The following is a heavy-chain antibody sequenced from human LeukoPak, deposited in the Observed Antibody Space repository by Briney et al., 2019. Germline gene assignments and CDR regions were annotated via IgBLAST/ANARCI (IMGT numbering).Heavy chain of an antibody. CDR1: GFTVSSNQ. CDR2: IYSGGST. V-gene: IGHV3-53*01. J-gene: IGHJ3*02. CDR3: ARENRYSSSWSRGAFDI. Sequence: PGWSLRLSCVASGFTVSSNQITWVRQAPGKGLEWVSVIYSGGSTYYADSVKGRFTISRDNSKNTLYLQMNSLRAEDTAVYYCARENRYSSSWSRGAFDIWGQGTMVTVSS. D-gene: IGHD6-13*01.